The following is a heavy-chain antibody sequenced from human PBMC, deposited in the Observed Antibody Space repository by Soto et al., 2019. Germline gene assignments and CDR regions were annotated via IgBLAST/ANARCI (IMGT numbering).Heavy chain of an antibody. J-gene: IGHJ5*02. CDR3: ARKVAAAGPNWFDP. V-gene: IGHV3-48*01. D-gene: IGHD6-13*01. Sequence: PGGSLRLSCAASGFTFSSYSMNWVRQAPGKGLKWVSYISSSSSTIYYADSVKGRFTISRDDAKNSLYLQMNSLRAEDTAVYYCARKVAAAGPNWFDPWGQGTLVTVSS. CDR1: GFTFSSYS. CDR2: ISSSSSTI.